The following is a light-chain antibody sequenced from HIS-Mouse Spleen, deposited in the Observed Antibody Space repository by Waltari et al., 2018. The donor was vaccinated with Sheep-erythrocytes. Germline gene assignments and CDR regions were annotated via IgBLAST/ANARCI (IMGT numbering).Light chain of an antibody. CDR2: DVS. V-gene: IGLV2-11*01. Sequence: QSALTQPRSASGSPGQSVTISCTGTSSDVGGYNYVSWYQQHPGKAPKLMIYDVSKRASGVPDRFARSKSGNTASLTSSGLQAEDEADYYCCSYAGSYTWVFGGGTKLTVL. CDR1: SSDVGGYNY. CDR3: CSYAGSYTWV. J-gene: IGLJ3*02.